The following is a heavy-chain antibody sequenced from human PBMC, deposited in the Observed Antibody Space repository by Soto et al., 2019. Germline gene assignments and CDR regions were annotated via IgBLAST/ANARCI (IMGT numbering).Heavy chain of an antibody. V-gene: IGHV3-33*01. CDR3: ARDQGILNWFDP. CDR1: GFTFSSYG. CDR2: IWYDGSNK. J-gene: IGHJ5*02. Sequence: GSLRLSCAASGFTFSSYGMHWVRQAPGKGLEWVAVIWYDGSNKYYADSVKGRFTISRDNSKNTLYLQMNSLRAEDTAVYYCARDQGILNWFDPWGQGTLVTVSS.